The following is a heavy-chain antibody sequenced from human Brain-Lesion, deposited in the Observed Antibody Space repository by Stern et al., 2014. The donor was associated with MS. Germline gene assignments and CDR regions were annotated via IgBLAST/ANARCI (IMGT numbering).Heavy chain of an antibody. CDR1: GFTFSSYW. CDR2: INHDGDET. CDR3: ARDRPKLFRRGYYHYYGIDV. V-gene: IGHV3-7*01. J-gene: IGHJ6*02. D-gene: IGHD2-15*01. Sequence: VQLVQSGGGLVQPAGSLRLSCSASGFTFSSYWMSWVRQAPGKGLELVANINHDGDETYYVGSVKGRFTISRDNAKNLLYLEMDSLRAEDTAVYFCARDRPKLFRRGYYHYYGIDVWGQGTPVTVS.